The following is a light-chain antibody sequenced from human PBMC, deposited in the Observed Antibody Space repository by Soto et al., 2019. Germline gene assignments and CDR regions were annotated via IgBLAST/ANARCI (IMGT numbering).Light chain of an antibody. V-gene: IGLV2-14*01. CDR3: SSFSVASPL. CDR1: SSDIGGYNY. CDR2: DVS. J-gene: IGLJ6*01. Sequence: QSALTQPASMSGSPGQSVTISCAGTSSDIGGYNYVSWYQHHPGTAPKLIIYDVSSRPSGVSHRLSGSKSGNTASLTISGLQAEDEADYYCSSFSVASPLFGTGTKLTVL.